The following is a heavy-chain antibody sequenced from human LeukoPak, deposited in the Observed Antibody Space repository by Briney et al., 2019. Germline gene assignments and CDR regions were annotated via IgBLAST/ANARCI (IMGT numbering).Heavy chain of an antibody. CDR2: IYPGDSDT. D-gene: IGHD3-3*01. J-gene: IGHJ5*02. CDR1: GYSFTSYW. Sequence: GESLKISCKGSGYSFTSYWIGWVRQMPGKGLEWMGIIYPGDSDTRYSPSFQGQVTISADKSISTAYLQWSSLKASDTAMYYCATTIFGVEELGWFDPWGQGTLVTVSS. CDR3: ATTIFGVEELGWFDP. V-gene: IGHV5-51*01.